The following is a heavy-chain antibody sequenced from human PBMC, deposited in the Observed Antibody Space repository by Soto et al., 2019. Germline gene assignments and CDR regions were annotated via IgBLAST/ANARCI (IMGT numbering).Heavy chain of an antibody. D-gene: IGHD3-22*01. CDR2: IWYDGSNK. CDR1: GFTFSSYG. CDR3: ARMSWAHYYDSGGAFDI. J-gene: IGHJ3*02. Sequence: GGSLRLSCAASGFTFSSYGMHWVRKAPGKGLEWVAVIWYDGSNKYYADSVKGRFTISRENSKNTLYLQMNSLRAEDTAVYYCARMSWAHYYDSGGAFDIWGQGTMVTVSS. V-gene: IGHV3-33*01.